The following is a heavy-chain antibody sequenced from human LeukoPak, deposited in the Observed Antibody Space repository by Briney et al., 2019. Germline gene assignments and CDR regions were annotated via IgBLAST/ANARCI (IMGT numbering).Heavy chain of an antibody. CDR1: GYSFTSSW. CDR2: VYAGDSDT. J-gene: IGHJ6*02. Sequence: GESLKISCKGSGYSFTSSWIGWVRQMPGKGLEWMGTVYAGDSDTRYSPSFQGQVTMSADKSTSTAFLQWRSLKASDTAMYYCARLGSNYSYYTMDVWGQGTAVTVSS. V-gene: IGHV5-51*01. D-gene: IGHD3/OR15-3a*01. CDR3: ARLGSNYSYYTMDV.